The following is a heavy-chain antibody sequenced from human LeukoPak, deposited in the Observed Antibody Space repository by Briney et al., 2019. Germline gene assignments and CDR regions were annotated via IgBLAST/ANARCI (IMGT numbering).Heavy chain of an antibody. J-gene: IGHJ6*03. CDR3: ARSTDEFWSYGGYYYYYYMDV. CDR1: GGTFSSYA. D-gene: IGHD3-3*01. CDR2: IIPILGIA. Sequence: ASVKVSCKASGGTFSSYAISWVRQAPGQGLEWMGRIIPILGIANYAQKFQGRVTITADKSTSTAYMELSSLRSEDTAVYYCARSTDEFWSYGGYYYYYYMDVWGKGATVTVSS. V-gene: IGHV1-69*04.